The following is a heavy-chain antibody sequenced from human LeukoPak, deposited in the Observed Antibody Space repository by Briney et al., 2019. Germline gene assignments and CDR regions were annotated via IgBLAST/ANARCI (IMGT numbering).Heavy chain of an antibody. CDR3: ARGSSTVTTASYYYGMDV. CDR2: ISYDGSNK. J-gene: IGHJ6*02. D-gene: IGHD4-11*01. Sequence: PGGSLRLSCAASGFTFSDYAMHWVRQAPGKGLEWVAVISYDGSNKYYADSVKGRFTISRDDSKNTLYLQMNSLRPEDTAVYYCARGSSTVTTASYYYGMDVWGQGTTVTVSS. CDR1: GFTFSDYA. V-gene: IGHV3-30-3*01.